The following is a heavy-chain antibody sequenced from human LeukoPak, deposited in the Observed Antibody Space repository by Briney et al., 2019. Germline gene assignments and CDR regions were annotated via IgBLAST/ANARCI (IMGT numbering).Heavy chain of an antibody. CDR1: GFTFDDYT. Sequence: GGSLRLSCAASGFTFDDYTMHWVRQAPGKGLEWVSLISWDGGSTYYADSVKGRFTISRDNSKNSLYLQMNSLRTEDTALYYCAKDIGPQQLGYFDYWGQGTLVTVSS. D-gene: IGHD6-13*01. CDR3: AKDIGPQQLGYFDY. J-gene: IGHJ4*02. V-gene: IGHV3-43*01. CDR2: ISWDGGST.